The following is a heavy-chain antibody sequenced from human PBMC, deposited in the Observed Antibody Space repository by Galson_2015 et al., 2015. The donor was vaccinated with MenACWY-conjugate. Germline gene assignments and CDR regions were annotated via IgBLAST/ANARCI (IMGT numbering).Heavy chain of an antibody. CDR2: IWNDGSEK. V-gene: IGHV3-33*03. Sequence: SLRLSCAASGFKFNTYGMHWVRQAPGKGLEWMAVIWNDGSEKYYADSVKGRFIISRDNSKNTVYLQMNSLRAGDTALYYCFDLNSGLHFWGRGTLVTVSS. CDR3: FDLNSGLHF. CDR1: GFKFNTYG. J-gene: IGHJ4*02. D-gene: IGHD1-26*01.